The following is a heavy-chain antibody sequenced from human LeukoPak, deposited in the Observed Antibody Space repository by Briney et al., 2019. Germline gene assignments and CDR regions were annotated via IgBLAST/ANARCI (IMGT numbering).Heavy chain of an antibody. Sequence: PGGSLRLSCAASGFTFSSYGMHWVRQAPGKGLEGVAFIRYDGSNKYYADSVKGRFTISRDNSKNTLYLQMNSLRAEDTAVYYCAKDWPIFGVVHDHFDYWGQGTLVTVSS. J-gene: IGHJ4*02. CDR3: AKDWPIFGVVHDHFDY. CDR1: GFTFSSYG. D-gene: IGHD3-3*01. V-gene: IGHV3-30*02. CDR2: IRYDGSNK.